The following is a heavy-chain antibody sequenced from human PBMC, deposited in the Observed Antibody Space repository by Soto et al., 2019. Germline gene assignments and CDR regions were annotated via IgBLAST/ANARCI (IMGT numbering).Heavy chain of an antibody. V-gene: IGHV4-30-4*01. CDR1: GGSISSGDYY. J-gene: IGHJ5*02. Sequence: SETLSLTCTVSGGSISSGDYYWSWIRQPPGKGLEWIGYIYYSGSTYYNPSLKSRVTISVDTSKNQFSLKLSSVTAADTAVYYCARYCGGDCKSPTKGWFDPWAQGTLLPVSS. CDR2: IYYSGST. D-gene: IGHD2-21*02. CDR3: ARYCGGDCKSPTKGWFDP.